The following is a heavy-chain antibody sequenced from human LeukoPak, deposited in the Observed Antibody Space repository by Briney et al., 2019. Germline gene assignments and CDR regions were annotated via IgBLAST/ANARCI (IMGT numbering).Heavy chain of an antibody. V-gene: IGHV1-18*01. CDR1: GYTFTSYG. D-gene: IGHD6-13*01. CDR3: ARDGSLGSSWYSWIDY. J-gene: IGHJ4*02. Sequence: ASVKVSCKASGYTFTSYGISWVRQAPGQGLEWMRWISAYNGNTNYAQKLQGRVTMTTDTSTSTAYMELRSLRSDDTAVYYCARDGSLGSSWYSWIDYWGQGTLVTVSS. CDR2: ISAYNGNT.